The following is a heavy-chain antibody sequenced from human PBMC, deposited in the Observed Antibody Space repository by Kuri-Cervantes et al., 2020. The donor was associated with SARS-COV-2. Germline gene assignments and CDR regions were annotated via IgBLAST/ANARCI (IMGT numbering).Heavy chain of an antibody. CDR3: AKDVGYFGGMDV. Sequence: GGSLRLSCAASGFTFSSYGMHWVRQAPGKGLEWVAVISYDGSNKYYADSVKGRFTISRDNSKNTLYLQMNSLSAEDTAVYYCAKDVGYFGGMDVWGQGTTVTVSS. CDR1: GFTFSSYG. CDR2: ISYDGSNK. J-gene: IGHJ6*02. V-gene: IGHV3-30*18. D-gene: IGHD3-9*01.